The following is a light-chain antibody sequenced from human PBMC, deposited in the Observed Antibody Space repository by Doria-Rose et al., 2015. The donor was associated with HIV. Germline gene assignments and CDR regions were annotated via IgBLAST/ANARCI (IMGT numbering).Light chain of an antibody. V-gene: IGKV1-27*01. CDR3: QNYNSAPLT. CDR2: AAS. Sequence: TTQSPPSLSASVGDRVTITCRASQGISNYLAWYQQKPGKVPKLLIYAASTLHSGVPSRFSGRGSGTDFTLTISGLQPEDAATYYCQNYNSAPLTFGGGTKVET. J-gene: IGKJ4*01. CDR1: QGISNY.